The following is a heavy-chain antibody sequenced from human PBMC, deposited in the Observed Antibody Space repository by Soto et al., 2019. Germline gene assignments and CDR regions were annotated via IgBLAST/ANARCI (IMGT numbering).Heavy chain of an antibody. Sequence: QVQLVDSGGGVVPPERSLRLSCRASGFIFSDYAIHWFRQAPGRGLEWVAVLIDDGYFQYYADSVKGRFTISSDKSNNTVYLHMGSLRVDDTAVYYCAREWGRSYYYGMVVWGQGTTVIVSS. D-gene: IGHD3-10*01. V-gene: IGHV3-30-3*01. CDR1: GFIFSDYA. CDR3: AREWGRSYYYGMVV. J-gene: IGHJ6*02. CDR2: LIDDGYFQ.